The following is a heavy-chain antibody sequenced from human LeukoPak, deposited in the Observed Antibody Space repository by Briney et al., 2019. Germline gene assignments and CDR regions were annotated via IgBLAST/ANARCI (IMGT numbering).Heavy chain of an antibody. CDR3: AKNPVAYYFDY. V-gene: IGHV3-23*01. Sequence: GGSLRLSCAASGFTFSSYAMSWVRQAPGKGLEWASGISGSGGHTYYADSVKGRFTISRNNSKNTLYLQMNSLRAEDTAVYYCAKNPVAYYFDYWGQGTLVTVSS. CDR1: GFTFSSYA. CDR2: ISGSGGHT. J-gene: IGHJ4*02.